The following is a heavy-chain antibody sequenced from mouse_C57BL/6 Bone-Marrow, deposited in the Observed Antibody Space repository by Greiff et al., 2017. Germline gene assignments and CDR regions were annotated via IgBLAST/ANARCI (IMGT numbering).Heavy chain of an antibody. CDR2: ISSGGSYT. J-gene: IGHJ4*01. CDR1: GFTFSSYG. CDR3: ARRGYYYAMDY. V-gene: IGHV5-6*02. Sequence: EVKLVESGGDLVKPGGSLKLSCAASGFTFSSYGMSWVRQTPDKRLEWVATISSGGSYTYYPDSVKGRFTISRDNAKNTLYLQMSSLKSEETAMYYCARRGYYYAMDYWGQGTSVTVSS.